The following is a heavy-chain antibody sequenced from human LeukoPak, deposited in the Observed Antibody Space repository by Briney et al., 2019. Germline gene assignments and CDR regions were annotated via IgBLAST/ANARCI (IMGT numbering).Heavy chain of an antibody. CDR3: ARDGNAFDY. D-gene: IGHD4-23*01. CDR1: GYXFTSYY. V-gene: IGHV1-46*01. CDR2: INPSGGST. Sequence: ASVKVSCKASGYXFTSYYIHWVRQAPGQGLEWMGIINPSGGSTSYAQKLQGRVTMTTDTSTSTAYMELRSLRSDDTAVYYCARDGNAFDYWGQGTLVTVSS. J-gene: IGHJ4*02.